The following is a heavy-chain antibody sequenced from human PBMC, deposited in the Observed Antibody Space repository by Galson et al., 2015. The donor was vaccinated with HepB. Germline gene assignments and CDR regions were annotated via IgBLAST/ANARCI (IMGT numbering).Heavy chain of an antibody. V-gene: IGHV5-51*01. Sequence: QSGAEVKKPGESLKISCKGSGYSFTNYWIAWVRQMPGKGLEWMEIINPGDSETTYSPSFQGQVTISADKSISTAYLQWSSLKASDTAIYFCARQGGAAAGEGFDYWGQGTLVTVSS. D-gene: IGHD6-13*01. CDR2: INPGDSET. J-gene: IGHJ4*02. CDR3: ARQGGAAAGEGFDY. CDR1: GYSFTNYW.